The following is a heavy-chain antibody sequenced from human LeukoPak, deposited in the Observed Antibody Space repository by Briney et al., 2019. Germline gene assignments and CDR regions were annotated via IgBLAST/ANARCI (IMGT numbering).Heavy chain of an antibody. CDR1: GYTFTSYN. J-gene: IGHJ4*02. Sequence: GASVKVSCKASGYTFTSYNLHWVRQAPGQGLEWMGLINPSGSSTSNTQKFQGRVTMTRDTSTSTVYMELSSLRSEDTAVYYCARGYCYNSNCYGNFDFWGQGTLVTVSS. V-gene: IGHV1-46*01. CDR2: INPSGSST. D-gene: IGHD2-2*01. CDR3: ARGYCYNSNCYGNFDF.